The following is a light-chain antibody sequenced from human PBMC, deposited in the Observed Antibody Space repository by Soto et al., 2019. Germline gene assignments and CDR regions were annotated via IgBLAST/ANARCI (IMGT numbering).Light chain of an antibody. CDR3: HQYNHWLTWT. CDR2: SAS. V-gene: IGKV3-15*01. CDR1: QSVSSK. Sequence: IVLTQSPATLSLSPGQRATLSCRASQSVSSKLAWYQQRPGQAPRLLIYSASTRATGIPARFSGSGSGTEFTLTISSLQSEDFAVYYCHQYNHWLTWTFGQGTKV. J-gene: IGKJ1*01.